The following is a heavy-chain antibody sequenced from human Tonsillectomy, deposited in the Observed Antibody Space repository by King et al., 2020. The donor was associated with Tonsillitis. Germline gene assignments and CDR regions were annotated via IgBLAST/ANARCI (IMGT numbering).Heavy chain of an antibody. D-gene: IGHD3-22*01. CDR1: GYTFTSYG. CDR2: ISAYNGNT. Sequence: QLVQSGAEVKKPGASVKVSCKASGYTFTSYGITWVRQAPGQGLECMGWISAYNGNTNYAQKLQGRVTMNTDTSTSTAYMALRSLRSDDTAVYYCARSAIAHYYDSSGYSFDYWGQGTLVTVSS. J-gene: IGHJ4*02. CDR3: ARSAIAHYYDSSGYSFDY. V-gene: IGHV1-18*01.